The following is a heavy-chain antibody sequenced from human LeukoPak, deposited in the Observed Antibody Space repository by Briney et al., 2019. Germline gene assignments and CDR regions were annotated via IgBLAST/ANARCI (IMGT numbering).Heavy chain of an antibody. J-gene: IGHJ4*02. Sequence: ASVKVSCKASGYTFTSYAMNWVRQAPGQGLEWMGWINTNTGNPTYAQGFTGRFVFSLDTSVSTAYLQISSLKAEDTAVYYCARGRQRYYYDSSGYDLGKHPFDYWGQGTLVTVSS. CDR2: INTNTGNP. CDR1: GYTFTSYA. V-gene: IGHV7-4-1*02. CDR3: ARGRQRYYYDSSGYDLGKHPFDY. D-gene: IGHD3-22*01.